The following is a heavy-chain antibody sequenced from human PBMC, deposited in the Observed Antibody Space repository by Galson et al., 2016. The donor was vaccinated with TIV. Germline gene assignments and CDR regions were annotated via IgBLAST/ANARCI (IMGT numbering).Heavy chain of an antibody. CDR3: SRGSGDAPYYFYMDV. D-gene: IGHD2-21*01. J-gene: IGHJ6*03. Sequence: SLRLSCAASGLTFDDYAMHWVRRAPGKGLEWVSGIGWNGGSIGYADSVKGRFTISRDNAQNSLYLQMNSLRAEDTALYYCSRGSGDAPYYFYMDVWGEGTAVTVSS. CDR2: IGWNGGSI. CDR1: GLTFDDYA. V-gene: IGHV3-9*01.